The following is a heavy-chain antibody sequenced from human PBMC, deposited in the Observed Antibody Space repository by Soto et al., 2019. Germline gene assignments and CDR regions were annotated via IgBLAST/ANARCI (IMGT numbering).Heavy chain of an antibody. J-gene: IGHJ4*02. CDR1: GGTFSSYA. CDR2: IIAIFGTA. D-gene: IGHD2-21*02. V-gene: IGHV1-69*06. Sequence: QVQLVQSGAEVKKPGSSVKVSCKASGGTFSSYAISWVRQAPGQGLEWMGGIIAIFGTANYAQKFQGRATITADKSTSKAYRELSSLRSEDTAVYYFAVVVTVYSGYFDYWGQGTLVTVSS. CDR3: AVVVTVYSGYFDY.